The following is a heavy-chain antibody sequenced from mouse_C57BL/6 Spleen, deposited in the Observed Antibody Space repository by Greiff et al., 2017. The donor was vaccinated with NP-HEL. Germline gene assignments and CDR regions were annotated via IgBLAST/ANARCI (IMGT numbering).Heavy chain of an antibody. D-gene: IGHD2-4*01. CDR3: TGPYDDDGAWFAY. CDR1: GFNIKDDY. V-gene: IGHV14-4*01. J-gene: IGHJ3*01. CDR2: IDPENGDT. Sequence: VQLKESGAELVRPGASVKLSCTASGFNIKDDYMHWVKQRPEQGLEWIGWIDPENGDTEYASKFQGKATITADTSSNTAYLQLSSLTSEDTAVYYCTGPYDDDGAWFAYWGQGTLVTVSA.